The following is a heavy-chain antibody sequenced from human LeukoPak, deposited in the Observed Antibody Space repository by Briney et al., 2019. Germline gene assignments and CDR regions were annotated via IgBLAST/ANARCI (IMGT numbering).Heavy chain of an antibody. CDR3: ARGGDFY. CDR1: GGSFSGYY. V-gene: IGHV3-11*04. CDR2: ISPSSSTI. J-gene: IGHJ4*02. Sequence: LSLTCAVYGGSFSGYYWSWIRQAPGKGLEWVSYISPSSSTIYYADSVKGRFTISRDNAKNSLYLQMNSLRADDTAVYYCARGGDFYWGQGTLVTVSS. D-gene: IGHD3-3*01.